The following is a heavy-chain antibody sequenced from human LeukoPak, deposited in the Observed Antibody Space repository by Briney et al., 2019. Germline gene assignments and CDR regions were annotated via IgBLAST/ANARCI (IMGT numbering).Heavy chain of an antibody. CDR1: GFTFSSYE. J-gene: IGHJ4*02. Sequence: GGSLRLSCAASGFTFSSYEMNWVRQAPGKGLEWVSYISSSGSTIYYADSVKGRFTVSRDNAKNTLYLQMNSLRAEDTAVYYCARARWYSSDYWGQGTLVTVSS. CDR3: ARARWYSSDY. V-gene: IGHV3-48*03. CDR2: ISSSGSTI. D-gene: IGHD5-24*01.